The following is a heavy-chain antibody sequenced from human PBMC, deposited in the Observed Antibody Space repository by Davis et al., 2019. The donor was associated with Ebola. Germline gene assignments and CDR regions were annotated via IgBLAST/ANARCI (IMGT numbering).Heavy chain of an antibody. D-gene: IGHD2-2*01. J-gene: IGHJ4*02. V-gene: IGHV3-30*02. CDR2: IRYDGSNK. Sequence: GESLKISCAASGFTFSSYGMHWVRQAPGKGLEWVAFIRYDGSNKYYADSVKGRFTISRDNSKNTLYLQMNSLRAEDTAVYYCAKSYCSRTSCWVENWGQGTLVTVSS. CDR3: AKSYCSRTSCWVEN. CDR1: GFTFSSYG.